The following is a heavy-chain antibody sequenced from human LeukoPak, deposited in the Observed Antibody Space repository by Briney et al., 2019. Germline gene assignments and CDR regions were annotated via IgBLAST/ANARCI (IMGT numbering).Heavy chain of an antibody. D-gene: IGHD6-19*01. Sequence: SQTLSHTSDISGESVSSKNGAWNWIRQSPSRGLEWLGRTYYRSKWYTDYAVSMNGRITISPDTSKNQFSLQSNSVTPDDTTVYYCARDVGTSGWHTFDYWGQGTLVTVSS. CDR3: ARDVGTSGWHTFDY. J-gene: IGHJ4*02. CDR2: TYYRSKWYT. CDR1: GESVSSKNGA. V-gene: IGHV6-1*01.